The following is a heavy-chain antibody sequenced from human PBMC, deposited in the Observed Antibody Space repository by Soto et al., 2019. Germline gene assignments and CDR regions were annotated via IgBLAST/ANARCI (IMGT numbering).Heavy chain of an antibody. D-gene: IGHD6-13*01. CDR3: ATTRGIAVGGSFDY. CDR2: IYSGST. Sequence: LSLTCTVSGGSISSSSSYWGWIRQPPGKGLEWIGTIYSGSTYYNPSLKSRVTISVDTSKNQFSLKLSSVAAADTAIYFCATTRGIAVGGSFDYWGQGTLVTVSS. CDR1: GGSISSSSSY. J-gene: IGHJ4*02. V-gene: IGHV4-39*01.